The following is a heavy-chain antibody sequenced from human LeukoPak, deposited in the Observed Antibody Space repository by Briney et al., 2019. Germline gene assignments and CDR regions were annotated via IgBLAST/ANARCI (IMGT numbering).Heavy chain of an antibody. Sequence: SETLSLTCTVSGGSISSSSYYWGWIRQPPGKGLEWIGSINYSGSTYYNPSLKSRVTISVDTSKNQFSLKLSSVTAADTAVYYCARGCSGGSCHTFDYWGQGTLVTVSS. D-gene: IGHD2-15*01. CDR1: GGSISSSSYY. J-gene: IGHJ4*02. V-gene: IGHV4-39*07. CDR2: INYSGST. CDR3: ARGCSGGSCHTFDY.